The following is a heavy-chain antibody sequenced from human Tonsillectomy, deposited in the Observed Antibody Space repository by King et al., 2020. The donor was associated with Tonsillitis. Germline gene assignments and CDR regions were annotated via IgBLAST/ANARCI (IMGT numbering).Heavy chain of an antibody. CDR2: MNPNSANT. CDR3: ARGELTGTTLGAFDI. Sequence: QLVQSGADVKKPGASVKVSCKASGYTFTSYDINWVRQSTGQGLEWVGWMNPNSANTGYAQKFQGRVTMTRNTSISTAYMELSSLRSVDTAVYYCARGELTGTTLGAFDIWGQGTMVTVSS. V-gene: IGHV1-8*01. CDR1: GYTFTSYD. D-gene: IGHD1-7*01. J-gene: IGHJ3*02.